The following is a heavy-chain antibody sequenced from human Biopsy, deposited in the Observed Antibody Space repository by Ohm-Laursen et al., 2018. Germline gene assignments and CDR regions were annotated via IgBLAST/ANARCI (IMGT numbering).Heavy chain of an antibody. J-gene: IGHJ5*02. V-gene: IGHV3-21*06. Sequence: SLRPCSASGFSLRNYTINWVRQAPGKGLEWVSSISRSTSHILYAETLKGRFTSSRDNAKNSVYLQMNSLRAEDTGVYYCARGRSHLLPDHDWFDPWGQGTLVTVSS. D-gene: IGHD1-14*01. CDR3: ARGRSHLLPDHDWFDP. CDR2: ISRSTSHI. CDR1: GFSLRNYT.